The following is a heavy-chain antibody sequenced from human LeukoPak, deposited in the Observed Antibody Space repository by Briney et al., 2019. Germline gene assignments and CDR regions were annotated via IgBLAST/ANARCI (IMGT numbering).Heavy chain of an antibody. CDR2: ISGSGGST. Sequence: GGSLRLSCAASGFTFSSYAMSWVRQAPGKGLEWVSAISGSGGSTYYADSVKGRFTISRENSKNTLYLQMNSLRPEDTAVFYCARAGKNSGYPGGYWGQGTPVTVSS. D-gene: IGHD6-25*01. CDR1: GFTFSSYA. V-gene: IGHV3-23*01. CDR3: ARAGKNSGYPGGY. J-gene: IGHJ4*02.